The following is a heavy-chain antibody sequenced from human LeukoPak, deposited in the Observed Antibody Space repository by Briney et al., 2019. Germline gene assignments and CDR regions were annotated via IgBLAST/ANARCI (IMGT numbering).Heavy chain of an antibody. V-gene: IGHV3-74*01. Sequence: GGSLRLSCAASGFDFSSNRMHWVRHAPGQGLVWVSRIKGDGISTNYADSVKGRLTISRDIAKNTLYLQMNSLRAEDTGVYYCAKDHYWSIDYWGRGTLVTVSS. CDR1: GFDFSSNR. D-gene: IGHD3-3*01. CDR2: IKGDGIST. CDR3: AKDHYWSIDY. J-gene: IGHJ4*02.